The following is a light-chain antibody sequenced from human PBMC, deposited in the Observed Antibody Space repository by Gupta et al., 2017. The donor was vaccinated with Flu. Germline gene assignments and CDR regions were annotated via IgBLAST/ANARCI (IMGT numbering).Light chain of an antibody. Sequence: GPLSLSPGERATLSCRASESLNRKYVAWYQQKPGQAPRLLIYGASSRATGIPDRFSGSGSGTDFTLTVSRLESEDFAVYYCQQDDKSPRTFGQGTKVEIK. J-gene: IGKJ1*01. CDR1: ESLNRKY. V-gene: IGKV3-20*01. CDR3: QQDDKSPRT. CDR2: GAS.